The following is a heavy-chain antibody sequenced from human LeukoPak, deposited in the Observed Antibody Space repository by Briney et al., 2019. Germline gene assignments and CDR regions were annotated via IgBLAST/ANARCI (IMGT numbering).Heavy chain of an antibody. Sequence: SVKVSCKASGFSFTNSAVQWVRQARGQGLEWIGWIVVGSGNTIYVQKFQERVTITRDMSTSTAYMELSSLRSEDTAVYYCAAGYIGGAMVTNAFDIWGQGTMVTVSS. CDR1: GFSFTNSA. CDR2: IVVGSGNT. D-gene: IGHD5-18*01. J-gene: IGHJ3*02. CDR3: AAGYIGGAMVTNAFDI. V-gene: IGHV1-58*01.